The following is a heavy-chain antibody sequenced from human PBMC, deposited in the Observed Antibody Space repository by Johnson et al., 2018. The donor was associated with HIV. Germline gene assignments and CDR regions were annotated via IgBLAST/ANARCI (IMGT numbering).Heavy chain of an antibody. CDR3: VRDVGSSGWYDSLVTDM. Sequence: QVQLVESGGGVVQPGGSLRLSCAASGFTFRNYGMHWVRQAPGKGLEWVAFIRYDGSNKYYGDSVKGRLTISRDNSKNTLFLQMNSLRHEDTAVYYCVRDVGSSGWYDSLVTDMWGQGTMVTVST. J-gene: IGHJ3*02. CDR1: GFTFRNYG. V-gene: IGHV3-30*02. D-gene: IGHD6-19*01. CDR2: IRYDGSNK.